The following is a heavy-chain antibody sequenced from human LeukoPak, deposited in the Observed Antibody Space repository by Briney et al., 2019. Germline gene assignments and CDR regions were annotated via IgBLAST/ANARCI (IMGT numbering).Heavy chain of an antibody. CDR3: VRHDGRGGATMGAFDS. CDR2: VYYGRTT. J-gene: IGHJ5*01. V-gene: IGHV4-39*01. Sequence: PSETLSLTCTVSAASFISSSHHWGWIRQSPGKGLEWIGTVYYGRTTYYNPSLDGRVTMSLDTSANHFSLQLNSVTAADTAVYYCVRHDGRGGATMGAFDSWGQGSLVTVSS. CDR1: AASFISSSHH. D-gene: IGHD5-12*01.